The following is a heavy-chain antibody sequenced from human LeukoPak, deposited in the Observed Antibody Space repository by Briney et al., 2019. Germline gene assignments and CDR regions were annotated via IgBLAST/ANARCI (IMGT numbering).Heavy chain of an antibody. CDR1: GYTFKNYG. V-gene: IGHV1-18*01. CDR2: VGVYNGKT. Sequence: ASVKVSCKASGYTFKNYGISWVRQAPGQGLEWMGWVGVYNGKTKSAQNLQGRVSLTTDTSTTTAYMELRGLTSDDTAVYYWARVTYYYDSNGDGQGRVVFDYWGQGTLVTVSS. J-gene: IGHJ4*02. CDR3: ARVTYYYDSNGDGQGRVVFDY. D-gene: IGHD3-10*01.